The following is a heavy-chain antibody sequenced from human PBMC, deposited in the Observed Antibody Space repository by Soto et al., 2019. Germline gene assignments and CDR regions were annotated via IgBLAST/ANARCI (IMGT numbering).Heavy chain of an antibody. V-gene: IGHV4-34*01. CDR2: TNHSGSP. CDR3: ARGVGYGSGSYPHDLYAFDI. J-gene: IGHJ3*02. D-gene: IGHD3-10*01. CDR1: GGCVTGYS. Sequence: EGLSVASVHYGGCVTGYSWSWIRPPPGKGLELIGETNHSGSPTYHPSLKRRVTRSVNTSKDQFSRKPCFVHAGETAVYYCARGVGYGSGSYPHDLYAFDIWGQGTMVTV.